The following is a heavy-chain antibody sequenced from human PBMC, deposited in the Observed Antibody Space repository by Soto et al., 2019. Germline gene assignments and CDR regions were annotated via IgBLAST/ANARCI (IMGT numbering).Heavy chain of an antibody. CDR2: IYSFGDT. Sequence: EVQLVQSGGGLVQPGESLRLSCAVSGLTVTKNYMNCVRQAPGKGLEWVAVIYSFGDTYYADSVKGRFTISRDSSNNTLFLQMNSLRVEDTATYYCARARGGDEMDVWGQGTTVTVSS. J-gene: IGHJ6*02. V-gene: IGHV3-66*01. CDR3: ARARGGDEMDV. D-gene: IGHD3-16*01. CDR1: GLTVTKNY.